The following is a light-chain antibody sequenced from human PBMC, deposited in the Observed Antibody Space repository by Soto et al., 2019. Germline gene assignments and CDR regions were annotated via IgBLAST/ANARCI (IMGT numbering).Light chain of an antibody. CDR1: QNVLNN. J-gene: IGKJ5*01. CDR2: AAS. CDR3: QQYNSYPIT. V-gene: IGKV3-15*01. Sequence: IVRTRSPATLSVSPLYGATLSCLASQNVLNNLAWYQQKPGQAPRLLIYAASTRATGIPARFSGTGSGTAFTLTISSLQPDDFATYYCQQYNSYPITFGQGTRLEIK.